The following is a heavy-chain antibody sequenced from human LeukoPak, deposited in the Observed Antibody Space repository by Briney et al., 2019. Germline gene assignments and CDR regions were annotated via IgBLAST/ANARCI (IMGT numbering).Heavy chain of an antibody. D-gene: IGHD6-19*01. V-gene: IGHV1-2*02. J-gene: IGHJ4*02. CDR1: GYTYTAYY. CDR3: ARVSAGYTSGWHFDY. Sequence: ASVTLSCKASGYTYTAYYLHWVRQAPGQGLEWMGWINPNSGGTHYAQKFQGRVTMTRDTSISTVYMELSSLRSDDTAVYYCARVSAGYTSGWHFDYWGQGTLVTVSS. CDR2: INPNSGGT.